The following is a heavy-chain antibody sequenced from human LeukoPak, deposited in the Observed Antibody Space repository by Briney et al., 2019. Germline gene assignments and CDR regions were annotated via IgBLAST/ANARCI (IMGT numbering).Heavy chain of an antibody. CDR1: GYSISSGYY. J-gene: IGHJ3*02. Sequence: SETLSLTCTVSGYSISSGYYWGWIRQPPGKGLEWIGSIYHSGSTYYNPSLKSRVTISVDTSKNQFSLKLSSVTAADTAVYYCARVRCSGGSCYSAAFDIWGQXTMXXVSS. V-gene: IGHV4-38-2*02. CDR2: IYHSGST. CDR3: ARVRCSGGSCYSAAFDI. D-gene: IGHD2-15*01.